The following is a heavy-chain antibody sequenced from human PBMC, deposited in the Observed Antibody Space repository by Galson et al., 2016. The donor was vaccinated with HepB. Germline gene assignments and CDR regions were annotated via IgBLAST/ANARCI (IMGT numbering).Heavy chain of an antibody. Sequence: SVKVSCKASGYTFTTYYLHWVRQAPGQGLEWMGVIYPSGGSTTSAQKFQGRVTMTRDTSTSTVYMELNSLRSADTAVYYGAREYRGGWFDYWGQGTLVTVSS. D-gene: IGHD1-26*01. CDR1: GYTFTTYY. V-gene: IGHV1-46*01. CDR2: IYPSGGST. J-gene: IGHJ4*02. CDR3: AREYRGGWFDY.